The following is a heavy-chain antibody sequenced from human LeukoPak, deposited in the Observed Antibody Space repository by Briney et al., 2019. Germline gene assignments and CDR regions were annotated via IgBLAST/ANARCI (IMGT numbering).Heavy chain of an antibody. Sequence: SETPSLTCAVYGGSFSGYYWSWIRQPPGKGLEWIGEINHSGSTNYNPSLKSRVTISVDTSKNQFSLKLSSVTAADTAVYYCARVVGWLWPDYWGQGTLVTVSS. CDR2: INHSGST. J-gene: IGHJ4*02. CDR3: ARVVGWLWPDY. CDR1: GGSFSGYY. D-gene: IGHD3-22*01. V-gene: IGHV4-34*01.